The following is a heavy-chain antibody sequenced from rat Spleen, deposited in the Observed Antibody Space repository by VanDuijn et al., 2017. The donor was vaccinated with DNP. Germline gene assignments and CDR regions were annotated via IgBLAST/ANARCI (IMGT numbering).Heavy chain of an antibody. D-gene: IGHD1-11*01. CDR1: GFAFTNYN. CDR3: VRWDYGIYGFDY. V-gene: IGHV5-7*01. CDR2: ISNDGSTT. J-gene: IGHJ2*01. Sequence: EVQLVESGGGLVQPGRSLKLSCAASGFAFTNYNMAWVRQVLKKGLEWVATISNDGSTTFYHDSVRGRFTISRDNAENTLYLQMYSLRSEDMATYYCVRWDYGIYGFDYWGQGVMVTVSS.